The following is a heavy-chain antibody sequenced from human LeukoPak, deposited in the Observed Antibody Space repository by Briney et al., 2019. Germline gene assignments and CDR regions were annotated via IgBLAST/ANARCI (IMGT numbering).Heavy chain of an antibody. CDR3: ARDSGYYDSSGYFD. D-gene: IGHD3-22*01. J-gene: IGHJ4*02. Sequence: GGSLRLSCAASGFTFSSYAMSWVRQAPGKGLEWVSAISGSGGSTYYADSVKGRFTISRDNAKNSLYLQMNSLRAEDTAVYYCARDSGYYDSSGYFDWGQGTLVTVSS. V-gene: IGHV3-23*01. CDR1: GFTFSSYA. CDR2: ISGSGGST.